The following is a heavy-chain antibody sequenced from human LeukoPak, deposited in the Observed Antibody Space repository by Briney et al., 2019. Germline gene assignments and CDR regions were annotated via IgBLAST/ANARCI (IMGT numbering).Heavy chain of an antibody. Sequence: GGSLRLSCVASGFTFNNYAMGWVRQAPGKGLERVSSLSSSGGGIYYSDSVRGRFTTSRDNSKNTLYLQMHSLRAEDTALYYCARIGLATSNFDSWGQATLVTVSS. CDR1: GFTFNNYA. J-gene: IGHJ4*02. CDR2: LSSSGGGI. V-gene: IGHV3-23*01. CDR3: ARIGLATSNFDS. D-gene: IGHD5-24*01.